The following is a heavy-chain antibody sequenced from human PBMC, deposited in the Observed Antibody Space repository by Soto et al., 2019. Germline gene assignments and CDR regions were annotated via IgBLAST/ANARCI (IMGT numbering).Heavy chain of an antibody. V-gene: IGHV1-18*01. D-gene: IGHD2-2*01. Sequence: ASVKVSCKASGYTFTSYGISWVRQAPGQGLEWMGWISAYNGNTNYAQKLQGRVTMTTDTSTSTAYMELRSLRSDDTAVYYCAIHRYCSSTSCYRAFGFAYWGQGTLVTVSS. CDR2: ISAYNGNT. CDR1: GYTFTSYG. CDR3: AIHRYCSSTSCYRAFGFAY. J-gene: IGHJ4*02.